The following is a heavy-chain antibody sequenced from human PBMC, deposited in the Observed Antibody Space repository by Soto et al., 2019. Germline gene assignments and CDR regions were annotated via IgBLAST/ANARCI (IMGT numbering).Heavy chain of an antibody. CDR2: IGSSGGGT. Sequence: EVHLLESGGGLVQPGGSLRLSCAASGFTFSSYAMSWVRQAPGKGLEWVSTIGSSGGGTYYADSVQGRFTISRDSSKNTVYLQMNSLRAEDNAVYYCAKDHFLGGVTNYFDSWGQATLVTVSS. V-gene: IGHV3-23*01. D-gene: IGHD5-18*01. CDR3: AKDHFLGGVTNYFDS. J-gene: IGHJ4*02. CDR1: GFTFSSYA.